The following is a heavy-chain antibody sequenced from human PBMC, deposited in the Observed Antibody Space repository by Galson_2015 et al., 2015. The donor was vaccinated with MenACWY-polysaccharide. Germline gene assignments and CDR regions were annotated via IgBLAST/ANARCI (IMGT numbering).Heavy chain of an antibody. CDR3: ARAARGAGRYPDYFDGMDG. J-gene: IGHJ6*02. D-gene: IGHD3-9*01. Sequence: SVKVSCKASGYTFTSYYMHWVRQAPGQGLEWMGIINPSGGSTSYAQKFQGRVTMTRDTSTSTVYMELSSLRSEDTAVYYCARAARGAGRYPDYFDGMDGWGQGTTVTVSS. CDR2: INPSGGST. V-gene: IGHV1-46*01. CDR1: GYTFTSYY.